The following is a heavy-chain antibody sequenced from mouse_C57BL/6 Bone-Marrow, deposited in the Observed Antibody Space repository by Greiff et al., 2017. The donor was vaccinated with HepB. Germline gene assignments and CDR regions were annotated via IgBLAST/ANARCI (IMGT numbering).Heavy chain of an antibody. CDR3: ATTRYYYGSSYDAMDY. D-gene: IGHD1-1*01. CDR1: GYTFTSYD. J-gene: IGHJ4*01. V-gene: IGHV1-85*01. CDR2: IYPRDGST. Sequence: QVQLQQSGPELVKPGASVKLSCKASGYTFTSYDINWVKQRPGQGLEWIGWIYPRDGSTKYNEKFKGKATLTVDTSSSTAYMELHSQTSEDSAVYFCATTRYYYGSSYDAMDYWGQGTSVTVSS.